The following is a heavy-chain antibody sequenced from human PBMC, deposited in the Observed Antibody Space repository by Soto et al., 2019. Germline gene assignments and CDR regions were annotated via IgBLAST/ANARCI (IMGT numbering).Heavy chain of an antibody. Sequence: ASVKVSCKASGGTFSSYAISWVRQAPGQGLEWMGGIIPIFGTANYAQKFQGRVTITADESTSTAYMGLSSLRSEDTAVYYCARAAISYGSGSYLIDYWGQGTLVTVSS. V-gene: IGHV1-69*13. CDR3: ARAAISYGSGSYLIDY. J-gene: IGHJ4*02. CDR2: IIPIFGTA. D-gene: IGHD3-10*01. CDR1: GGTFSSYA.